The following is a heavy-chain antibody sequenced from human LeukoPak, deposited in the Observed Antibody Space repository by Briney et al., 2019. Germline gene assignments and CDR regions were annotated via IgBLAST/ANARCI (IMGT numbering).Heavy chain of an antibody. D-gene: IGHD2-8*01. CDR3: ARMVYAILPQGGYYYYYMDV. J-gene: IGHJ6*03. Sequence: ASVKVSCKASGYTFTSYDINWVRQATGQGLEWTGWMNPNSGNTGYAQKFQGRVTMTRNTSISTAYMELSSLRSEDTAVYYCARMVYAILPQGGYYYYYMDVWGKGTTVTVSS. CDR2: MNPNSGNT. V-gene: IGHV1-8*01. CDR1: GYTFTSYD.